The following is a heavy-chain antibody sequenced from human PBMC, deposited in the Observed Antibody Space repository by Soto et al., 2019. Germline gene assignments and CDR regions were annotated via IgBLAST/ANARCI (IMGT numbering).Heavy chain of an antibody. CDR1: GGTFSSYT. Sequence: SVKVSCKASGGTFSSYTISWVRQAPGQGLEWMGRIIPILGIANYAQKSQGRVTITADKSTSTAYMELSSLRSEDTAVYYCARARWISLRGSDWEYYLDSWGQGTLVTVSS. J-gene: IGHJ4*02. D-gene: IGHD6-19*01. V-gene: IGHV1-69*02. CDR2: IIPILGIA. CDR3: ARARWISLRGSDWEYYLDS.